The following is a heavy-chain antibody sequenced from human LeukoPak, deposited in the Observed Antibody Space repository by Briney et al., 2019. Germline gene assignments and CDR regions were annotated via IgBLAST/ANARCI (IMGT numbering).Heavy chain of an antibody. CDR2: IYYSGST. V-gene: IGHV4-59*01. Sequence: SETLSLTCTVSDGSISSYYWGWIRQPPGKGLEWIGYIYYSGSTNYNPSLKSRVTISVDTSKNQFSLKLSSMTAAGTAVYYCARRGIIGGTPFDYWGQGTLVTVSS. CDR1: DGSISSYY. CDR3: ARRGIIGGTPFDY. J-gene: IGHJ4*02. D-gene: IGHD2-15*01.